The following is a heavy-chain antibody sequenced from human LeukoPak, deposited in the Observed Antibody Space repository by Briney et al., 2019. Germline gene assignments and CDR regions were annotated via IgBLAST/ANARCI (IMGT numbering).Heavy chain of an antibody. D-gene: IGHD2-21*02. CDR3: ASGGFYCGGDCYVDY. J-gene: IGHJ4*02. Sequence: KPSETLSLTCAVYGGSFSHYYWSWIRQPPGKGLEWIGEINHSGSTNYNPSLKSRVTISVDTSKNQFSLRLSSVTAADTAVYYCASGGFYCGGDCYVDYWGQGTLVTVSS. CDR1: GGSFSHYY. V-gene: IGHV4-34*01. CDR2: INHSGST.